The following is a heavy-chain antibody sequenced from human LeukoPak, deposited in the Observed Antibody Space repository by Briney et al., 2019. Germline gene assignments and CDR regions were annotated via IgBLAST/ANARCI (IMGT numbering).Heavy chain of an antibody. D-gene: IGHD3-10*01. CDR3: AKVGSGSYYHLFYYYYYGMDV. J-gene: IGHJ6*02. CDR1: GFTFSSYA. V-gene: IGHV3-23*01. Sequence: GGSLRLSCAASGFTFSSYAMSWVRQAPGKGLEWVSAISGSGGSTYYADPVEGRFTISRDNSKNTLYLQMNSLRAEDTAVYYCAKVGSGSYYHLFYYYYYGMDVWGQGTTVTVSS. CDR2: ISGSGGST.